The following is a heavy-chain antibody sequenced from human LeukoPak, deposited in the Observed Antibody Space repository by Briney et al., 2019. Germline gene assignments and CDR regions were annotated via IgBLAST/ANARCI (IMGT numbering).Heavy chain of an antibody. D-gene: IGHD3-22*01. V-gene: IGHV3-11*01. CDR1: GFTFSDYY. Sequence: GGSLRLSCAASGFTFSDYYMNWIRQAPGKGLEWVSFITSSGSTINYADSVKGRFTISRDNAKNSLYLQMNSLRAEDTAVYYCASSYDSGLFDYWGQGTLVTVSS. CDR3: ASSYDSGLFDY. J-gene: IGHJ4*02. CDR2: ITSSGSTI.